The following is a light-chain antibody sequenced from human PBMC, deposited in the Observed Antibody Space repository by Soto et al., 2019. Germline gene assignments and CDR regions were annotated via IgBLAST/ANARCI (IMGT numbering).Light chain of an antibody. CDR3: CSYAGSYTLGV. Sequence: QSALTQPRSVSGSPGQSVTISCTGTSSDVGGYNYVSWYQQHPGKAHKLMIYDVSKRPSGVPDRFSGSKSGNTASLTISGLQAEDEADYYCCSYAGSYTLGVFGGGTQLTVL. V-gene: IGLV2-11*01. CDR2: DVS. J-gene: IGLJ2*01. CDR1: SSDVGGYNY.